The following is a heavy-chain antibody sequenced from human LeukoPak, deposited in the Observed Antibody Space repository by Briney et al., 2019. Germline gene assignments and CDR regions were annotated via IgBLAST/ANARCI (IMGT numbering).Heavy chain of an antibody. J-gene: IGHJ3*02. V-gene: IGHV3-30-3*01. CDR1: GFTFSSYA. CDR2: ISYDGSNK. CDR3: ARGRRNWIQGAFDI. Sequence: GGSLRLSCAASGFTFSSYAMHWVRQAPGKGLEWVAVISYDGSNKYYADSVKGRFTISRDNSKNTLYLQMNSLRAEDTAVYYCARGRRNWIQGAFDIWGQGTMVTVSS. D-gene: IGHD1-20*01.